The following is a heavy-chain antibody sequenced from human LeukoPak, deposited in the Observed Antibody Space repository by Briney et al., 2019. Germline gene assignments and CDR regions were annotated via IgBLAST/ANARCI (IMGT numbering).Heavy chain of an antibody. CDR1: GFTFSNDW. V-gene: IGHV3-30*18. Sequence: GGSLRLSCAASGFTFSNDWMTWVRQAPGKGLEWVALIAHDESTIHYADSVKGRFTISRDNSKNTLYLQMNNLRVEDTAIYYCAKDRIVISFGDVSKHWGQGTLVTVSS. D-gene: IGHD3-10*01. CDR3: AKDRIVISFGDVSKH. CDR2: IAHDESTI. J-gene: IGHJ1*01.